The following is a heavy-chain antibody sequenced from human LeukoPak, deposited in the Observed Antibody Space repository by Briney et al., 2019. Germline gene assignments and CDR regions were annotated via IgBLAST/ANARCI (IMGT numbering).Heavy chain of an antibody. V-gene: IGHV4-39*07. Sequence: PSETLSLTCTVSGGSIGSDNYYWGWIRQPPGKGLEWIGNIYYSGTAYYNPSLKSRATMSVDTSKNQFSLKLSSVTAADTAVYYCARESAVRGVIQGTGNMDVWGKGTTVTISS. CDR2: IYYSGTA. CDR3: ARESAVRGVIQGTGNMDV. CDR1: GGSIGSDNYY. D-gene: IGHD3-10*01. J-gene: IGHJ6*03.